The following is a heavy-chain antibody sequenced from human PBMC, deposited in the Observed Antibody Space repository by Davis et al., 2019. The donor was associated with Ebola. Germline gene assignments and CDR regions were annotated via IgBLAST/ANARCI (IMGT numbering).Heavy chain of an antibody. CDR2: INPSGGST. CDR1: GGTFSSYA. CDR3: ARATYYDFWSGYLDY. Sequence: ASVKVSCKASGGTFSSYAISWVRQAPGQGLEWMGIINPSGGSTSYAQKFQGRVTMTRDTSTSTVYMELSSLRSEDTAVYYCARATYYDFWSGYLDYWGQGTLVTVSS. V-gene: IGHV1-46*01. D-gene: IGHD3-3*01. J-gene: IGHJ4*02.